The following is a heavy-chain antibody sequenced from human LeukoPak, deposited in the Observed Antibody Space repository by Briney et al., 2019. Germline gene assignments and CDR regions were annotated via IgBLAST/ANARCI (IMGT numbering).Heavy chain of an antibody. D-gene: IGHD5-18*01. CDR3: ARERIQLWPRGDAFDI. Sequence: PGGSLRLSCAASGFTFSSYWMSWVRQAPGKGLEWVANIKQDGSEKYYVDSVKGRFTISRDNAKNSLYLQMNSLRAEDTAVYYCARERIQLWPRGDAFDIWGQGTMVTVSS. CDR2: IKQDGSEK. J-gene: IGHJ3*02. V-gene: IGHV3-7*01. CDR1: GFTFSSYW.